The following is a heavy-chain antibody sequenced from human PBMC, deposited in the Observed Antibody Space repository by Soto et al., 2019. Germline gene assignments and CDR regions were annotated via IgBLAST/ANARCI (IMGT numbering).Heavy chain of an antibody. CDR2: IYHSGST. CDR1: GYSISSGYY. CDR3: AREQLGGPFYYYYYGMDV. V-gene: IGHV4-38-2*02. Sequence: SETLSLTCAVSGYSISSGYYWGCIRQPPGKGLEWIGIIYHSGSTYYNPSLKSRVTISVDTSKNQFSLKLSSVTAADTAVYYCAREQLGGPFYYYYYGMDVWGQGTTVTVSS. D-gene: IGHD6-6*01. J-gene: IGHJ6*02.